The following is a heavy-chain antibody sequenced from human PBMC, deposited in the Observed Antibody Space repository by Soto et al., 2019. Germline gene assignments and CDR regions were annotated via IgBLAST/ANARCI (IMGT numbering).Heavy chain of an antibody. CDR2: INAGNGNT. CDR1: GYTFTSYA. Sequence: ASVKGSCKASGYTFTSYAMHWVRQAPGQRLEWMGWINAGNGNTEYSQKFQGRVTITRDTSASTAYMELSSLRSEDTAVYYCAREVVRVHDYWGQGTLVTVSS. CDR3: AREVVRVHDY. D-gene: IGHD1-1*01. V-gene: IGHV1-3*01. J-gene: IGHJ4*02.